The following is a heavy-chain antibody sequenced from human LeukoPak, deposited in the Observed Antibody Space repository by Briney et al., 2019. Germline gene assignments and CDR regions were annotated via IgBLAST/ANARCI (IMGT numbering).Heavy chain of an antibody. CDR1: GGSISSYY. Sequence: SETLSLTCTVSGGSISSYYWSWIRQPPGKGLEWIGYIYYSGSTNYNPSLKSRVTISVDTSKNQFSLKLSSVTAADTAVYYCARDRDGDYNDYWGQGTLVTVSS. V-gene: IGHV4-59*12. J-gene: IGHJ4*02. CDR2: IYYSGST. CDR3: ARDRDGDYNDY. D-gene: IGHD4-17*01.